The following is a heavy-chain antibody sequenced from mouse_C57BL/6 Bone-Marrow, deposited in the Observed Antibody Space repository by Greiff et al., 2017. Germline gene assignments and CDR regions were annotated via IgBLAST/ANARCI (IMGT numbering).Heavy chain of an antibody. CDR2: INPNNGGT. Sequence: EVQLQQSGPELVKPGASVKMSCKASGYTFTDYNMHWVKQSHGKSLEWIGSINPNNGGTSYNQKFKGKATLTVNKSSSTAYMELRSLTSEDSAVYYCARRITRHYYAMGYWGQGTSVTFSS. D-gene: IGHD2-4*01. CDR3: ARRITRHYYAMGY. CDR1: GYTFTDYN. V-gene: IGHV1-22*01. J-gene: IGHJ4*01.